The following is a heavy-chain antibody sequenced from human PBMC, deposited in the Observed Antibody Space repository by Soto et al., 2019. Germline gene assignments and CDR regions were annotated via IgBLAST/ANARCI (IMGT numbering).Heavy chain of an antibody. V-gene: IGHV4-30-2*01. D-gene: IGHD3-10*01. CDR1: GGSIRSGGYS. J-gene: IGHJ5*02. CDR3: ARGRHYYGSGSYYSWFDP. CDR2: INHSGST. Sequence: TMSLSCAFSGGSIRSGGYSWSWIRQPPGKGLEWIGEINHSGSTNYNPSLKSRVTISVDTSKNQFSLKLSSVTAADTAVYYCARGRHYYGSGSYYSWFDPWGQGTLVTVSS.